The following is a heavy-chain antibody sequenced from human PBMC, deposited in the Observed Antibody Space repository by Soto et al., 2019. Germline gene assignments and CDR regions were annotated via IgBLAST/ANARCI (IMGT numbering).Heavy chain of an antibody. Sequence: QVQLVQSGAEVKKPGASVKVSCKASGYTFTSYAMHWVRQAPGQRLEWMGWINAGNGNTKYSQKFQGRVTIPRETSASTAYRELSSLRSEDTAVYYCARVSGIAVAEVWGQGTLVTVSS. CDR3: ARVSGIAVAEV. J-gene: IGHJ4*02. CDR2: INAGNGNT. D-gene: IGHD6-19*01. CDR1: GYTFTSYA. V-gene: IGHV1-3*01.